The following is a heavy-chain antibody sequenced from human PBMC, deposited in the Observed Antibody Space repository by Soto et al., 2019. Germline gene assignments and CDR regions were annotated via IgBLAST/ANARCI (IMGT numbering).Heavy chain of an antibody. V-gene: IGHV4-4*07. D-gene: IGHD1-26*01. CDR2: LNTNEGT. J-gene: IGHJ5*02. CDR3: ATGGPNSRS. CDR1: GGSISGSY. Sequence: PSETLSLTCSVSGGSISGSYWSWVRQSAGKGLEWIGRLNTNEGTSYSPSLKSRVTLSVDTSRNKFFLKVTPVTAADTAVYWCATGGPNSRSWGQGSLVTVSS.